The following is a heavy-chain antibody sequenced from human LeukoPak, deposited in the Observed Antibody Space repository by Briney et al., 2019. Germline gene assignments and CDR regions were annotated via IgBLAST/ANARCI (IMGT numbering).Heavy chain of an antibody. CDR1: GFTFGDYA. Sequence: GGSLRLSCTASGFTFGDYAMSWVRQAPGQGLEWVGFIRSKAYSGTTEYAAPVKGTFTISRADTKSIAYLHMNSLKTEDTDVYYCSRVRGGNDYSDYWGQGTLVTVSS. D-gene: IGHD3-16*01. J-gene: IGHJ4*02. CDR3: SRVRGGNDYSDY. CDR2: IRSKAYSGTT. V-gene: IGHV3-49*04.